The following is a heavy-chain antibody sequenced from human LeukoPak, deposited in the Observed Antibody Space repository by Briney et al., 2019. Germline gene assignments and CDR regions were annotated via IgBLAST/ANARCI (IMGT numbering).Heavy chain of an antibody. Sequence: GGSLRLSCAASGFTFSSYSMNWVRQAPGKGLEWVSSISSSSSYIYYADSVKGRFTISRDNAKNSLCLQMNSLRAEDTAVYYCARDDTQYATYYFDYWGQGTLVTVSS. J-gene: IGHJ4*02. CDR1: GFTFSSYS. CDR2: ISSSSSYI. V-gene: IGHV3-21*01. D-gene: IGHD2-2*01. CDR3: ARDDTQYATYYFDY.